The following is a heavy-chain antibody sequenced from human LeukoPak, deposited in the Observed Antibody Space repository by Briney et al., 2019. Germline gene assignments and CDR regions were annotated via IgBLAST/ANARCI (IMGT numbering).Heavy chain of an antibody. Sequence: AAVQVSCKASGGTFSSYSISGVLQPPGQGVEWMGRIIPIFGTANYAHKFQGRVPIIKVESPNTAYLELSSLRSEDTAVYYRARPGGDSSSWYGQFDYWGQGNLVTVSS. CDR2: IIPIFGTA. V-gene: IGHV1-69*05. CDR3: ARPGGDSSSWYGQFDY. CDR1: GGTFSSYS. D-gene: IGHD6-13*01. J-gene: IGHJ4*02.